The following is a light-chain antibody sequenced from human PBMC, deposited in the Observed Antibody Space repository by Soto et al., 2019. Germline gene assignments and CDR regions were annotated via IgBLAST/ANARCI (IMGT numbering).Light chain of an antibody. CDR1: QSVRTN. CDR3: QQYAYWPET. Sequence: EVLMTQFPDTVSVTPGETVTLSFWASQSVRTNLSWYQQRPGQAPRLLIHYSSTRATDVPARFSGSGSGTNFTLAISSLQSEDFAVYFCQQYAYWPETFGQGTKVDI. CDR2: YSS. V-gene: IGKV3D-15*01. J-gene: IGKJ1*01.